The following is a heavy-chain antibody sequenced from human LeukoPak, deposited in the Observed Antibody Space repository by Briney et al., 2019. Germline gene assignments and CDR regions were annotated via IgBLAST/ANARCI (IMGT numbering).Heavy chain of an antibody. Sequence: SVKVSCKTSGGRFTNYAISWVRQAPGQGLEWMGRIIPSIGISNYAQKFEGRVTITADKSTRTAYMELSSLRSEDTAVYYCARGERVGATTQMDYWGQGTLVTVSS. CDR1: GGRFTNYA. D-gene: IGHD1-26*01. CDR3: ARGERVGATTQMDY. V-gene: IGHV1-69*04. J-gene: IGHJ4*02. CDR2: IIPSIGIS.